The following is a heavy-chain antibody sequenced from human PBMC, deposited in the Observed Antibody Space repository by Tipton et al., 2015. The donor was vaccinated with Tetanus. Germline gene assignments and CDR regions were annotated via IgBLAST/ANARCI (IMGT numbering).Heavy chain of an antibody. CDR1: GGSLRSGDHY. CDR2: IYYSGST. V-gene: IGHV4-39*01. CDR3: ARHPPPYYYGSGSYLDY. J-gene: IGHJ4*02. Sequence: TLSLTCSVSGGSLRSGDHYWSWIRQPPGKALEWIGSIYYSGSTFYHPSPQSRVTISVDTSKNQFSLRLSSVTAADTAVYFCARHPPPYYYGSGSYLDYWGQGTPVTVSS. D-gene: IGHD3-10*01.